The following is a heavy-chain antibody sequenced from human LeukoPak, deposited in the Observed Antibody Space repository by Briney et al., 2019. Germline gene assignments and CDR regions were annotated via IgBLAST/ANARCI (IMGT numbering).Heavy chain of an antibody. CDR2: IYYSGST. CDR3: ARLVDYYDSSGYEYNWFDP. CDR1: GGSISSSSYY. V-gene: IGHV4-39*01. D-gene: IGHD3-22*01. Sequence: SETLSLTCTVSGGSISSSSYYWGWIRQPPGKGLEWIGSIYYSGSTYYNPSLKSRVTISVDTSKNQFSLKLSSVTAADTAVYYCARLVDYYDSSGYEYNWFDPWGQGTLVTVSS. J-gene: IGHJ5*02.